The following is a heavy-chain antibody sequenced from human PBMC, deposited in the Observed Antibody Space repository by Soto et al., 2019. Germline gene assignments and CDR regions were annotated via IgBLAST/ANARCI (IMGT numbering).Heavy chain of an antibody. CDR3: ARILLLAAAGIDDAFDI. J-gene: IGHJ3*02. V-gene: IGHV4-39*07. CDR1: GGSISSSSYY. D-gene: IGHD6-13*01. CDR2: IYYSGST. Sequence: SETLSLTCTVSGGSISSSSYYWGWIRQPPGKGLEWIGSIYYSGSTYYNPSLKSRVTISVDTSKNQFSLKLSSVTAADTAVYYCARILLLAAAGIDDAFDIWGQGTMVTVSS.